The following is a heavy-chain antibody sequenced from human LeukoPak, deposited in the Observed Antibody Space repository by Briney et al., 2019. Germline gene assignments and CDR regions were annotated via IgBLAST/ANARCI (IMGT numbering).Heavy chain of an antibody. CDR3: ARDTYGSGID. V-gene: IGHV3-7*01. CDR2: IKQDGSEK. Sequence: GGSLRLSYAASGFIFSSYGMHWVRQAPDKGLEWVANIKQDGSEKYYVDSVKGRFTISRDNAKNSLYLQMNSLRAEDTAVYYCARDTYGSGIDWGQGTLVTVSS. J-gene: IGHJ4*02. D-gene: IGHD3-10*01. CDR1: GFIFSSYG.